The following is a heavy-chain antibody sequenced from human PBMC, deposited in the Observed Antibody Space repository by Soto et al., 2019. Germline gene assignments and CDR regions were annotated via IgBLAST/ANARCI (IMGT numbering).Heavy chain of an antibody. V-gene: IGHV4-31*03. D-gene: IGHD2-2*01. CDR2: IYYSGST. Sequence: QVQLQESGPGLVKPSQTLSLTCTVSGGSISSGGYYWSWIRQHPGKGLEWIGYIYYSGSTYYNPSLKSRVTISVDTSKNQFSLKLSSVTAADTAVYYCVRGGRYCSSTSCLGTDWFDPWGQGTLVTVSS. CDR1: GGSISSGGYY. J-gene: IGHJ5*02. CDR3: VRGGRYCSSTSCLGTDWFDP.